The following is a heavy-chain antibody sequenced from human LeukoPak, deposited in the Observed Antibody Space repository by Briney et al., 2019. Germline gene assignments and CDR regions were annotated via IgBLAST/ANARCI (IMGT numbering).Heavy chain of an antibody. V-gene: IGHV4-39*07. CDR1: GGSISTYY. CDR3: ARVGRGYSYGYLDY. J-gene: IGHJ4*02. CDR2: IYYSGST. Sequence: PSETLSLTCTVSGGSISTYYWGWIRQPPGKGLEWIGSIYYSGSTYYNPSLKSRVTISVDTSKNQFSLKLSSVTAADTAVYYCARVGRGYSYGYLDYWGQGTLVTVSS. D-gene: IGHD5-18*01.